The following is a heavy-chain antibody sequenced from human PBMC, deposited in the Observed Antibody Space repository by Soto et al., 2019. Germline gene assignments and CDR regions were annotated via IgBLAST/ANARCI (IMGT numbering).Heavy chain of an antibody. CDR3: ARAPLYYYGSGSGYYYYYGMDV. CDR2: ISSSSSYI. J-gene: IGHJ6*02. CDR1: GFTSSSYS. Sequence: GGSLRLSCAASGFTSSSYSMNWVRQAPGKGLEWVSSISSSSSYIYYADSVKGRFTISRDNAKNSLYLQMNSLRAEDTAVYYCARAPLYYYGSGSGYYYYYGMDVWGQGTTVTVSS. V-gene: IGHV3-21*01. D-gene: IGHD3-10*01.